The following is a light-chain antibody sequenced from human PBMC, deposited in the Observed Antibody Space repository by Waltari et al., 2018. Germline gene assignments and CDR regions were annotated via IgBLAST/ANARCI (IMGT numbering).Light chain of an antibody. Sequence: EIVMTQSPATLSVSPGERATLSCRASQSISSNLAWYQQKPGQAPRLLIYGASTRATGIPARFSGSGSGTEFTLTISSLQSEDFVVYYCQHYNSRPPYTFGQGTKLEIK. CDR1: QSISSN. V-gene: IGKV3-15*01. J-gene: IGKJ2*01. CDR3: QHYNSRPPYT. CDR2: GAS.